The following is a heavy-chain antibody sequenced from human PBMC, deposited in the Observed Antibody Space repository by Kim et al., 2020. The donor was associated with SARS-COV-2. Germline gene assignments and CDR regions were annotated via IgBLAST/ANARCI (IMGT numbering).Heavy chain of an antibody. D-gene: IGHD1-1*01. CDR3: ARLLTLERRMSPPPIVSVDP. CDR1: GGSISSSSYY. CDR2: IYYSGST. V-gene: IGHV4-39*01. J-gene: IGHJ5*02. Sequence: SETLSLTCTVSGGSISSSSYYWGWIRQPPGKGLEWIGSIYYSGSTYYNPSLKSRVTISVDTSKNQFSLKLSSVTAADTAVYYCARLLTLERRMSPPPIVSVDPWGQGTLVTVSS.